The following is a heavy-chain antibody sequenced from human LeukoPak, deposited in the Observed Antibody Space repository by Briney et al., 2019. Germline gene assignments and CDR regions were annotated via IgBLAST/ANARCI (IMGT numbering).Heavy chain of an antibody. V-gene: IGHV4-34*01. CDR3: ARGPPGAESVVAALYYGMDV. Sequence: SETLSLTCAVYGGSFSGYYWSWIRQPPGKGLEWIGEINHSGSTNYNPSLKSRVTISVDTSKNQFSLKLSSVTAADTAVYYCARGPPGAESVVAALYYGMDVWGKGTTVTVSS. D-gene: IGHD2-15*01. CDR2: INHSGST. J-gene: IGHJ6*04. CDR1: GGSFSGYY.